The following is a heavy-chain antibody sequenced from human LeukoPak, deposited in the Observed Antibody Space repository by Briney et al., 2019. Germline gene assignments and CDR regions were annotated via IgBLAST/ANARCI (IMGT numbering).Heavy chain of an antibody. J-gene: IGHJ4*02. CDR1: GFTINSYA. CDR2: MSGSAGST. CDR3: AKVGGPGWWGLVFDY. D-gene: IGHD2-21*01. Sequence: GGSLRLSCAVSGFTINSYAVSWVRQAPGKGLEWVSTMSGSAGSTYYADSVRGRITISRDNSKNTLYLQMNSLRAEDTAVYYCAKVGGPGWWGLVFDYWGQGTLVTVSS. V-gene: IGHV3-23*01.